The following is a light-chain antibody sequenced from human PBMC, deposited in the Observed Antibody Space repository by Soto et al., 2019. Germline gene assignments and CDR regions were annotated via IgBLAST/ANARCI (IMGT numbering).Light chain of an antibody. CDR3: GTWDSSLSVYV. V-gene: IGLV1-51*02. CDR1: SSNIRKNY. J-gene: IGLJ1*01. CDR2: ENN. Sequence: QSVLTQPPSVSAAPGQRVTISCSGSSSNIRKNYVSWYQQVPGTAPKLLIYENNNRRSGIADRFSGSKSGTSATLGITGLQTGDEADYYCGTWDSSLSVYVFGTGTKLTVL.